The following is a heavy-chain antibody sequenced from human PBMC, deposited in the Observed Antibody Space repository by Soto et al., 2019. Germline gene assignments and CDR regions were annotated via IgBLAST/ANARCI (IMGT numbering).Heavy chain of an antibody. CDR2: IYYSGST. CDR1: GGSISSGDYY. CDR3: ARTDSSGYYYLGYAFDY. J-gene: IGHJ4*02. V-gene: IGHV4-30-4*01. D-gene: IGHD3-22*01. Sequence: SETLSLTCTVSGGSISSGDYYWSWIRQPPGKGPEWIGYIYYSGSTYYNPSLKSRVTISVDTSKNQFSLKLSSVTAADTAVYYCARTDSSGYYYLGYAFDYWGQGTLVTVSS.